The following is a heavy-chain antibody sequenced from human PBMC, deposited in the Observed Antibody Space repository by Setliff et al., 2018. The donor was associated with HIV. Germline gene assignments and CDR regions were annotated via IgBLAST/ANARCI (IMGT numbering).Heavy chain of an antibody. CDR1: GFTFRNHG. J-gene: IGHJ4*02. CDR2: ISSSRDTSSSDTR. V-gene: IGHV3-48*01. CDR3: AKDHATSSWFTALLDY. D-gene: IGHD6-13*01. Sequence: PGGSLRLSCTASGFTFRNHGMNWVRQAPGKGLEWIAYISSSRDTSSSDTRSYADSVKGRFTISRDDAKNTLYLQMNSLRAEDTAVYYCAKDHATSSWFTALLDYWGQGALVTVSS.